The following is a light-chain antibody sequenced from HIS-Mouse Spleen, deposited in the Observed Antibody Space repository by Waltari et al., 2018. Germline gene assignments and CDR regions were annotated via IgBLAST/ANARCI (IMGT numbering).Light chain of an antibody. CDR1: SPNIGRNT. J-gene: IGLJ1*01. V-gene: IGLV1-44*01. CDR2: SNN. Sequence: QSVLTQPPSASGTPGQRVTISCSGSSPNIGRNTVNWYQQPPGPAPKPPIYSNNQRPSGVPDRFSGSKSGTSASLAISGLQSEDEADYYCAAWDDSLNGYVFGTGTKVTVL. CDR3: AAWDDSLNGYV.